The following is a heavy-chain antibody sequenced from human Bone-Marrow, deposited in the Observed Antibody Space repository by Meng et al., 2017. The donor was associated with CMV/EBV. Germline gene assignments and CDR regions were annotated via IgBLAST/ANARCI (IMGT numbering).Heavy chain of an antibody. CDR1: GFTFSSYA. CDR3: ARRDSPAPEDAFDI. CDR2: ISSSGSTI. D-gene: IGHD1-14*01. J-gene: IGHJ3*02. Sequence: GESLKISCAASGFTFSSYAMSWVRQAPGKGLEWVSYISSSGSTIYYADSVKGRFTISRDNSKNTLYLQMNSLRAEDTAVYYCARRDSPAPEDAFDIWGQGTMVTVSS. V-gene: IGHV3-48*01.